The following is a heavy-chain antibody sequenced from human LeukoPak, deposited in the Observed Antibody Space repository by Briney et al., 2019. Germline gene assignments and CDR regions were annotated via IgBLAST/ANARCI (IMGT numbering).Heavy chain of an antibody. CDR3: AQTLEVSTITVHY. CDR2: INHSGST. Sequence: SETLSLTCTFYGGSFSSYYWSWVRQPPGKGLEWIGEINHSGSTTYNPSLRSRVTMSVDTSKKHFSLKLTSVTAADTAVYFCAQTLEVSTITVHYWGQGTLVTVSP. D-gene: IGHD2-8*02. CDR1: GGSFSSYY. V-gene: IGHV4-34*01. J-gene: IGHJ4*02.